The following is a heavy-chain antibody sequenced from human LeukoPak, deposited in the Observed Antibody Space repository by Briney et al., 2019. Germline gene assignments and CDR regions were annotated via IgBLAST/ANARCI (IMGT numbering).Heavy chain of an antibody. CDR3: AREQVAGPFDY. Sequence: GGSLRLSCAASGFTFSSYAMSWVRQAPGKGLEWVSAISGTGGRTYYADSVKGRFTISRDNSKNTLYLQMNSLRAEDTAVYYCAREQVAGPFDYWGQGTLVTVSS. J-gene: IGHJ4*02. D-gene: IGHD6-19*01. CDR1: GFTFSSYA. V-gene: IGHV3-23*01. CDR2: ISGTGGRT.